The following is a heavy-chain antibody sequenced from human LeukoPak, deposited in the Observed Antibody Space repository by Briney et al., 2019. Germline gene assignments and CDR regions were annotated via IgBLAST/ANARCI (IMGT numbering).Heavy chain of an antibody. CDR1: GFTFNIYS. Sequence: GGSLRLSCVASGFTFNIYSINWVRQAPGEGLGWVSYMTGTSDIIKYADSVKGRFTVSRDNAKNSLYLQMNSLRAEDTAVYYCTTSSGYLNYWGQGTLVTVSS. CDR2: MTGTSDII. CDR3: TTSSGYLNY. D-gene: IGHD3-22*01. V-gene: IGHV3-48*01. J-gene: IGHJ4*02.